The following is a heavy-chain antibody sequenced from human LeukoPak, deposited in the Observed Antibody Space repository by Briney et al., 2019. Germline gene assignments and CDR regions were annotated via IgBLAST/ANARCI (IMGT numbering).Heavy chain of an antibody. V-gene: IGHV3-30*02. J-gene: IGHJ5*02. CDR2: IRYDGSDK. CDR1: GLTFSSYG. CDR3: AKDLSYYDSSGLP. D-gene: IGHD3-22*01. Sequence: GGSLRLSCAASGLTFSSYGMHWVRQAPGKGLGWEAFIRYDGSDKYYADSVKGRFTISRDNSKNTLYLQMNSLRAEDTAVYYCAKDLSYYDSSGLPWGQGTLVTVSS.